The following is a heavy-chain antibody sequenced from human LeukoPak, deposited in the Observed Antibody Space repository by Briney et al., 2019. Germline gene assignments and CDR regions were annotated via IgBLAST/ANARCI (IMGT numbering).Heavy chain of an antibody. CDR3: AREGGGYYNYIDY. V-gene: IGHV3-7*01. CDR2: IKDDGSEK. Sequence: GGSLRLSCAASGFTFSNYWMSWVRQAPGKGLEWVANIKDDGSEKYYVDSVKGRFTISRDNAKNSLYLQMNSLRAEDTTVYYCAREGGGYYNYIDYWGQGTLVTVSS. CDR1: GFTFSNYW. J-gene: IGHJ4*02. D-gene: IGHD1-26*01.